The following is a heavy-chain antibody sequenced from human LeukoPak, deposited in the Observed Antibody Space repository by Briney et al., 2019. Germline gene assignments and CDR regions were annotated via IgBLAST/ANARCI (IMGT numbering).Heavy chain of an antibody. CDR2: IYPGDSDT. Sequence: GESLKISCKGFGYSFTSYWIGWVRQMPGKGLEWMGIIYPGDSDTRYSPSFQGRVTISADKSISTAYLQWSSLKASDTAMYYCARHNSEGAAALDYWGQGTLVTVSS. CDR1: GYSFTSYW. CDR3: ARHNSEGAAALDY. J-gene: IGHJ4*02. D-gene: IGHD6-13*01. V-gene: IGHV5-51*01.